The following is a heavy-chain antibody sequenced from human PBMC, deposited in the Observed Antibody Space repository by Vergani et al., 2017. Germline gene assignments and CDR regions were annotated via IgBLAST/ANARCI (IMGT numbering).Heavy chain of an antibody. Sequence: QVQLQQWGAGLLKPSETLFLTCAVYGGSFSGYYWTWVRQPPGKGLEWIGEINHSGSTNYNPSLKSRVTISVDTSKNQFSLKLSSVTAADTAVYYCARVVVPAANYMDVWGKGTTVTVSS. V-gene: IGHV4-34*01. D-gene: IGHD2-2*01. CDR2: INHSGST. J-gene: IGHJ6*03. CDR3: ARVVVPAANYMDV. CDR1: GGSFSGYY.